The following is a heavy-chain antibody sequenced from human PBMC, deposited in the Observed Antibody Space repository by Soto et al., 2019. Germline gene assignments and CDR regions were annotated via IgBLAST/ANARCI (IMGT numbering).Heavy chain of an antibody. CDR3: ARWGSSSWYTKNWFDP. D-gene: IGHD6-13*01. CDR2: IYYSGST. CDR1: GGSISSYY. V-gene: IGHV4-59*01. J-gene: IGHJ5*02. Sequence: PSETLSLTCTVSGGSISSYYWSWIRQPPGKGLEWIGYIYYSGSTNYNPSLKSRVTISIDTSKNQFSQKLTSVTAADTAVYYCARWGSSSWYTKNWFDPWGQGTLVTVSS.